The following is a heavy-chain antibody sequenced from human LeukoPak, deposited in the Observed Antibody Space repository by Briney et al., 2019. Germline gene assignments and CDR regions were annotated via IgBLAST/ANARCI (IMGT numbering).Heavy chain of an antibody. CDR1: GGSITSSPYH. CDR3: ARSMVTTDRNFDH. V-gene: IGHV4-39*07. J-gene: IGHJ4*01. D-gene: IGHD2-21*02. CDR2: VSHTGAT. Sequence: PSETLSLTCTVSGGSITSSPYHWAWIRQPPGRGPEWIGTVSHTGATQYSPSLTSRVTISLDTSKNQFSLSLNSVTAADTAIFYCARSMVTTDRNFDHWGHGTLVTVSS.